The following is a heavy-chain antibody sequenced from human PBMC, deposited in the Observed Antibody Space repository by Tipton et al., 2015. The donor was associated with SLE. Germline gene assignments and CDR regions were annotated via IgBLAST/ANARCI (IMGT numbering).Heavy chain of an antibody. Sequence: LRLSCNVSGVSISSSYWSWIRQPAGKGLEWIGRIYTSGATDDNPSLKSRVTMSVDMSKNQIFLKMTSVTAADSAVYFCVRSDQGMDWGQGTLVTVSS. CDR3: VRSDQGMD. V-gene: IGHV4-4*07. CDR2: IYTSGAT. CDR1: GVSISSSY. J-gene: IGHJ4*02.